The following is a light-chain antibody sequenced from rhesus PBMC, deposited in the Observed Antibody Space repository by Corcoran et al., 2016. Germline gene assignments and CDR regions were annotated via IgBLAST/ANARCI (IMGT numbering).Light chain of an antibody. CDR1: QDITND. Sequence: DIQMTQSPSSLSASVGDRVTITCRASQDITNDLAWYQPRPGETPKLLIFEASSLQSGIPSRFTGSGSGTDFTLTVSSLQSEDFATYFCQHYYTTPFSFGQGTKVEIK. CDR3: QHYYTTPFS. CDR2: EAS. V-gene: IGKV1-25*01. J-gene: IGKJ2*01.